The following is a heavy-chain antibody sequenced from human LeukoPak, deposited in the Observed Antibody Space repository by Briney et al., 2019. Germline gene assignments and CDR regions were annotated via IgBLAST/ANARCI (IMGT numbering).Heavy chain of an antibody. CDR1: GFTFCSYG. CDR3: AKDWHTVTSFDY. CDR2: ISYDGRNK. J-gene: IGHJ4*02. V-gene: IGHV3-30*18. D-gene: IGHD4-17*01. Sequence: GRSLRLSCAASGFTFCSYGMHWVRQAPGKGLEWVAVISYDGRNKYYVDSVKGRFTISRDNSKNTLYLQMNSLRAEDTAVYYCAKDWHTVTSFDYWGQGTLVTVSS.